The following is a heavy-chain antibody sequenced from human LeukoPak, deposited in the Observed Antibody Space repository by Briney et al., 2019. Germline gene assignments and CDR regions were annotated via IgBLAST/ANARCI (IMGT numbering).Heavy chain of an antibody. Sequence: GGSLRLSCAASGFTFSSYGMSWVRQAPGKGLEWVSAISVSGGSTYYADSVKGRFTISRDNSKNTLYLQMNSLRAEDTAVYYCAKSSSGWYSFDYWGQGTLVTVSS. CDR1: GFTFSSYG. J-gene: IGHJ4*02. CDR3: AKSSSGWYSFDY. V-gene: IGHV3-23*01. D-gene: IGHD6-19*01. CDR2: ISVSGGST.